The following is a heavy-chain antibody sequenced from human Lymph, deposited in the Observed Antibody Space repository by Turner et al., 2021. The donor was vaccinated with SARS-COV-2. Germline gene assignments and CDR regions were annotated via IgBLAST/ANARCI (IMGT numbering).Heavy chain of an antibody. CDR2: ISYDGSNK. V-gene: IGHV3-30*04. J-gene: IGHJ6*02. CDR3: ARYGSGGYFYYGLDV. CDR1: GFTFSTYA. Sequence: QVQLVESGGGVVQPGRSLRLSCAASGFTFSTYAIHWVRQAAGKGLEWVGVISYDGSNKYYADSVKGRFTISRDNSKNTLYLQMNSLRAEDTAVYYCARYGSGGYFYYGLDVWGQGTTVTVSS. D-gene: IGHD3-10*01.